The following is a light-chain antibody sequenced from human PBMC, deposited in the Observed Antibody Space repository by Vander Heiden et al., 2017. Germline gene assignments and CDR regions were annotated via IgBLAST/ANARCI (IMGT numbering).Light chain of an antibody. J-gene: IGKJ1*01. V-gene: IGKV1-5*03. CDR3: QQYNSYLGT. CDR1: QSISSW. Sequence: DIQMTQSPSPLSASVGDRVTITCRASQSISSWLAWYQQKPGKAPKLLIYKAYSLESGLPSRFSGRGSGTEFTLTMSSLQSDDVATYYCQQYNSYLGTFGQGTKVEIK. CDR2: KAY.